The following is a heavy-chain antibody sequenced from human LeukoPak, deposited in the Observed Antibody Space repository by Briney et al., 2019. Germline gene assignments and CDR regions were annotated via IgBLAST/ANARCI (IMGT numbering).Heavy chain of an antibody. V-gene: IGHV3-13*01. CDR1: GFTFNTFD. D-gene: IGHD3-10*01. CDR2: IGTTGDI. J-gene: IGHJ6*02. CDR3: AGGGDYYGSGSYPGDGMDV. Sequence: PGGSLRLSCAASGFTFNTFDMHWVRQSTGKGLEWVSTIGTTGDIYYAGSVKGRFTISRENAKSSLYLQMNSLRAADTAVYYCAGGGDYYGSGSYPGDGMDVWGQGTTVIVSS.